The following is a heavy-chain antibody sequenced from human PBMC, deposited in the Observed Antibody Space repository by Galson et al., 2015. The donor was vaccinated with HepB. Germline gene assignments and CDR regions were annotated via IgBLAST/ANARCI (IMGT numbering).Heavy chain of an antibody. D-gene: IGHD4-17*01. CDR2: ISPSGNT. CDR3: ARGDLTVTTGIGYFDY. V-gene: IGHV4-4*02. Sequence: SETLSLTCAVSGGSITSSNWWNWVRQPPGKGLEWIGEISPSGNTNYNPSLKSRVTKSIDKSKNQFSLKLSSVTAADTAVYYCARGDLTVTTGIGYFDYWGQGTLVTVSS. CDR1: GGSITSSNW. J-gene: IGHJ4*02.